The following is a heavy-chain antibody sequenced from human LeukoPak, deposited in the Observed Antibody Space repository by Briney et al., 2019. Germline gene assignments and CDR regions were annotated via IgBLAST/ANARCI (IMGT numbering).Heavy chain of an antibody. J-gene: IGHJ4*02. V-gene: IGHV4-39*07. CDR2: INHSGST. Sequence: PSETLSLTCTVSGGSISSSIYYWSWIRQPPGKGLEWIGEINHSGSTNYIPSLESRVTLSVDTSKNQFSLKLSSVTAADTAVYYCAREGLVATIDYWGRGTLVTVSS. CDR1: GGSISSSIYY. D-gene: IGHD5-24*01. CDR3: AREGLVATIDY.